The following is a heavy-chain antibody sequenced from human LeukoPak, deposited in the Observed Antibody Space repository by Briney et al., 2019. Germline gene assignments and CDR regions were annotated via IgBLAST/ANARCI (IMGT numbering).Heavy chain of an antibody. V-gene: IGHV4-34*01. CDR3: ARDSNDYQHDY. Sequence: PSETLSLTCAVYGGTFSGYYWSWIRQPPGKGLEWIGEINHSGNTNYNPSLQSRVTISVDTSKNQFSLKLTSVTAADTAVYYCARDSNDYQHDYWGQGTLVTVSS. D-gene: IGHD4-11*01. CDR2: INHSGNT. J-gene: IGHJ4*02. CDR1: GGTFSGYY.